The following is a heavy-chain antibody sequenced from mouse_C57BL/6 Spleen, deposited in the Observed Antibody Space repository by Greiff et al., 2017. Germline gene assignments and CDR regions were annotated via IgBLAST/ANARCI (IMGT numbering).Heavy chain of an antibody. J-gene: IGHJ2*01. Sequence: QVQLQQSGAELVRPGASVKLSCKASGYTFTDYYINWVKQRPGQGLEWIARIYPGSGNTYYNEKFKGKATLTAEKSSSTAYMQLSSLTSEDAAVYVCARGDSNHGDYWGQGTTRTVSS. D-gene: IGHD2-5*01. V-gene: IGHV1-76*01. CDR1: GYTFTDYY. CDR3: ARGDSNHGDY. CDR2: IYPGSGNT.